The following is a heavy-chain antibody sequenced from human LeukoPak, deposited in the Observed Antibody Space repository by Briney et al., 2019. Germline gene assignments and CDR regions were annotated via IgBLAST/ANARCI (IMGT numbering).Heavy chain of an antibody. J-gene: IGHJ4*02. Sequence: ASVKVSCKASGYTFTSYYMHWVRQATGQGLEWMGWMNPNSGNTGYAQKFQGRVTITRNTSISTAYMELSSLRSEDTAVYYCAREASGHYYYDSSGYDYWGQGTLVTVSS. CDR2: MNPNSGNT. CDR3: AREASGHYYYDSSGYDY. CDR1: GYTFTSYY. D-gene: IGHD3-22*01. V-gene: IGHV1-8*03.